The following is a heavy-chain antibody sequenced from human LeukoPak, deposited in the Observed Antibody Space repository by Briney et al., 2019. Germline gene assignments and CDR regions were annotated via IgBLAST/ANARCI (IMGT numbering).Heavy chain of an antibody. J-gene: IGHJ6*02. Sequence: HPGGSLRLSCEVSGFTFSSYWMSWVRQAPGKGLEWVANIKQDGSDKYFVDSVKGRFTISRDNAKNSLYLQMNSLRVEDTAVYYCATFWGSKGSGWLRDGMDVWGRGTTVTVSS. CDR2: IKQDGSDK. V-gene: IGHV3-7*01. CDR1: GFTFSSYW. D-gene: IGHD6-19*01. CDR3: ATFWGSKGSGWLRDGMDV.